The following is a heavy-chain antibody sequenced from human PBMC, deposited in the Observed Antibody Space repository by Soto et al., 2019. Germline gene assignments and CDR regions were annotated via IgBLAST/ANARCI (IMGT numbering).Heavy chain of an antibody. CDR1: GCSISSSSYY. V-gene: IGHV4-39*07. D-gene: IGHD3-22*01. J-gene: IGHJ4*02. CDR3: ARATYYYDRSGYLYYFDY. CDR2: IYYSGNT. Sequence: SETLSLTCTFSGCSISSSSYYWGWIRQPPGKGLEWIGSIYYSGNTNYSPSLKSRVTTSVDTSKNQFSLKLTSVTAADTAVYYCARATYYYDRSGYLYYFDYWGQGILVTVSS.